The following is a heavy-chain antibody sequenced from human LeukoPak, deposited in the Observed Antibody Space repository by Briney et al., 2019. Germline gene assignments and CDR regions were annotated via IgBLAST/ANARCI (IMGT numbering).Heavy chain of an antibody. V-gene: IGHV4-39*07. J-gene: IGHJ3*02. D-gene: IGHD3-16*01. Sequence: SETLSLTCTVSGGSISSSSYYWGWIRQPPGKGLEWIGSIYYSGSTYYNPSLKSRVTISVDTSKNQFSLKLSSVTAADTAVYYCARSWGLADAFDIWGQGTMVTVSS. CDR2: IYYSGST. CDR3: ARSWGLADAFDI. CDR1: GGSISSSSYY.